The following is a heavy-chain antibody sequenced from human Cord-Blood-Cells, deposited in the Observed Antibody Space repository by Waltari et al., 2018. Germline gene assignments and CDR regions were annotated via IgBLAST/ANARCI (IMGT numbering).Heavy chain of an antibody. D-gene: IGHD6-19*01. Sequence: QLQLQESGPGLVKPSETLSLTCTVSGGSISSSSYYWGWIRQPPGKGLEWIGSIYYSGSTYYNPTLKSRVTISVDTSKNQFSLQLRSVTAADTAVYYCARHSGQWLNAFDIWGQGTMVTVSS. CDR2: IYYSGST. CDR3: ARHSGQWLNAFDI. CDR1: GGSISSSSYY. J-gene: IGHJ3*02. V-gene: IGHV4-39*01.